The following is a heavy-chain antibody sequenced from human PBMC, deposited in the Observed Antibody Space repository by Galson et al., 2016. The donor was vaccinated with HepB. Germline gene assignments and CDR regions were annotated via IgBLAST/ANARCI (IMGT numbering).Heavy chain of an antibody. Sequence: CAISGDSVSSNSATWNWIRQSPSRGLERLGRTYYRSNWHYDYAVSVKGRITINPDTSKNQFSLQLTSVTPEDTALYYCARGGYDSIPVWGLGTLVTVSS. V-gene: IGHV6-1*01. CDR3: ARGGYDSIPV. D-gene: IGHD3-9*01. CDR2: TYYRSNWHY. J-gene: IGHJ4*02. CDR1: GDSVSSNSAT.